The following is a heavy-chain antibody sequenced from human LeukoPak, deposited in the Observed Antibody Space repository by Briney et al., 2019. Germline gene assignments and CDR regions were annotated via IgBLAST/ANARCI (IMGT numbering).Heavy chain of an antibody. CDR3: ARGRRGSSRDFDY. Sequence: ASETLSLTCAVYGGSFSGYYWSWIRQPPGKGLEWIGEINHSGSTNYNPSLKSRVTISVDTSKNQFSLELSSVTAADTAVYYCARGRRGSSRDFDYWGQGTLVTVSS. J-gene: IGHJ4*02. V-gene: IGHV4-34*01. CDR1: GGSFSGYY. CDR2: INHSGST. D-gene: IGHD6-6*01.